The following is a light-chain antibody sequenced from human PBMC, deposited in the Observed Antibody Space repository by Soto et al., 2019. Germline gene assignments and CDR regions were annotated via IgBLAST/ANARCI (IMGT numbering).Light chain of an antibody. Sequence: DIQMTQSPSSLSSSVGDRVTITCQASQDISNYLNWYQQKPGKAPKLLIYDASNLETGVTSRFSGSGSWTDFTFTISSLQPEDIATYYCQQYDNLLTFGGGTKVEIK. CDR1: QDISNY. J-gene: IGKJ4*01. CDR2: DAS. V-gene: IGKV1-33*01. CDR3: QQYDNLLT.